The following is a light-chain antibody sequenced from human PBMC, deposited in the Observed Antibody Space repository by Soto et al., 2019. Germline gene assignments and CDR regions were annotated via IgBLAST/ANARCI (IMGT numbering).Light chain of an antibody. V-gene: IGKV3-15*01. CDR2: GAA. CDR1: QSIGSN. J-gene: IGKJ2*01. Sequence: EIVMTQSPATLSVSPGERATLSCRASQSIGSNLAWYRQKPGQAPRLLIYGAATRVTGIPARFSGSGSGTEFTLTISSLQSEDFAVYYCQQYNRWPPYTFGQGTKLEIK. CDR3: QQYNRWPPYT.